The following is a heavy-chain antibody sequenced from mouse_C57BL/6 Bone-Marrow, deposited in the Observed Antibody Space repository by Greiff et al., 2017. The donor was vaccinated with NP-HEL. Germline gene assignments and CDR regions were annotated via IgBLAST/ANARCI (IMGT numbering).Heavy chain of an antibody. V-gene: IGHV3-6*01. D-gene: IGHD1-2*01. CDR1: GYSITSGYY. J-gene: IGHJ3*01. CDR2: ISYDGSN. CDR3: AGKTTAL. Sequence: VQLQQSGPGLVKPSQSLSLTCSVTGYSITSGYYWNWIRQFPGNKLEWMGYISYDGSNNYNPSLKNRISITRDTSKNQFFLKLNSVTTEDTATYYCAGKTTALWGQGTLVTVSA.